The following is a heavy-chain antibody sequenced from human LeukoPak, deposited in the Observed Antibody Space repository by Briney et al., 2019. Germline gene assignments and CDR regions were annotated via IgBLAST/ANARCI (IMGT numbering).Heavy chain of an antibody. V-gene: IGHV3-66*01. J-gene: IGHJ6*02. CDR3: ARGITMVRGPRGMDV. CDR2: IYSGGST. Sequence: PGGSLRLSCTASGFTVSSSCMTWVRQAPGKGLEWISVIYSGGSTYYADSVDGRFTISRDNSKNTLYLQMNSLRAEDTAVYYCARGITMVRGPRGMDVWGQGTTVTVS. D-gene: IGHD3-10*01. CDR1: GFTVSSSC.